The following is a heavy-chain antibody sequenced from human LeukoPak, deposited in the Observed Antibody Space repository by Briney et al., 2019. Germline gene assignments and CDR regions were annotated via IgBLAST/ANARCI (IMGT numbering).Heavy chain of an antibody. V-gene: IGHV1-69*06. J-gene: IGHJ4*02. Sequence: SVKVSCKASGGTFSSHAISWVRQAPGQGLEWMGGTIPIFGTANYAQKFQGRVTITADKSTSTAYMELSSLRSEDTAVYYCARALVVPAAMDYWGQGTLVTVSS. CDR1: GGTFSSHA. CDR2: TIPIFGTA. D-gene: IGHD2-2*01. CDR3: ARALVVPAAMDY.